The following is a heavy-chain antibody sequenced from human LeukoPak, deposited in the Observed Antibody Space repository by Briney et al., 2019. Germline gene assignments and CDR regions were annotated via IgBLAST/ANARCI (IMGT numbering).Heavy chain of an antibody. CDR3: ARVYYDYVWGSYRRYFDY. CDR2: ISYDGSNK. V-gene: IGHV3-30-3*01. CDR1: GFTFSSYA. Sequence: GGSLRLSCAASGFTFSSYAMHWVRQAPGKGLEWVAVISYDGSNKYYADSVKGRFTISGDNSKNTLYLQMNSLRAEDTAVYYCARVYYDYVWGSYRRYFDYWGQGTLVTVSS. J-gene: IGHJ4*02. D-gene: IGHD3-16*02.